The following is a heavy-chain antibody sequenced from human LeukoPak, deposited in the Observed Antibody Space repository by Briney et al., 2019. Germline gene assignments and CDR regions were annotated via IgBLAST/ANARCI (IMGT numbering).Heavy chain of an antibody. D-gene: IGHD2-21*01. J-gene: IGHJ6*03. Sequence: GASVKVSCKASGYTFTGYYMHWVRQAPGQGLEWMGWINPNSGGTNCAQKFQGRVTMTRDTSINTAYMELSSLRFDDTAVYYCARGRMWWSVFSGYMDVWGKGTTVTVSS. CDR1: GYTFTGYY. CDR2: INPNSGGT. CDR3: ARGRMWWSVFSGYMDV. V-gene: IGHV1-2*02.